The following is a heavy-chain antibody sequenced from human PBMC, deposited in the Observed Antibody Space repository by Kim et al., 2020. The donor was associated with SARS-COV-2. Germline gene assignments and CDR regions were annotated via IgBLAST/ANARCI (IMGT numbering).Heavy chain of an antibody. D-gene: IGHD6-19*01. CDR1: GFTVSSNY. V-gene: IGHV3-66*02. J-gene: IGHJ5*02. Sequence: GGSLRLSCAASGFTVSSNYMSWVRQAPGKGLEWVSVIYSGGSTYYADSVKGRFTISRDNSKNTLYLQMNSLRAEDTAVYYCARGPSRFSSGWYPWGQGTLVTVSS. CDR3: ARGPSRFSSGWYP. CDR2: IYSGGST.